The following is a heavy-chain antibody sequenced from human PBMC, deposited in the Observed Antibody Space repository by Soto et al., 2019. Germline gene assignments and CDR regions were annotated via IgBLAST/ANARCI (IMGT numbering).Heavy chain of an antibody. V-gene: IGHV3-23*01. CDR3: AKNGLDNSPSAIDS. CDR1: GFTFRNNV. CDR2: ITGSGRDT. D-gene: IGHD2-8*01. Sequence: PGGSLSLSCAASGFTFRNNVLSWVRQAPGKGLDWVSGITGSGRDTYNADSVKGRFTISRDKSKNMLFLQMNSLRAEDTALYYCAKNGLDNSPSAIDSWGPGTLVTVSS. J-gene: IGHJ4*02.